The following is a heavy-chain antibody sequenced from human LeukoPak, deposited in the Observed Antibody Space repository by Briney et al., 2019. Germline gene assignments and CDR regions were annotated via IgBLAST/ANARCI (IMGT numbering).Heavy chain of an antibody. Sequence: RASVKVSCKVSGYTLTELSIHWVRQAPGKGLEWMGGFDPEDGETIYAQRFQGRVTMTEDTSTDTAYMELSSLRSEDAAVYYCATVSYYYDSSGYQGYFQHWGQGTLVTVSS. V-gene: IGHV1-24*01. CDR3: ATVSYYYDSSGYQGYFQH. CDR2: FDPEDGET. CDR1: GYTLTELS. J-gene: IGHJ1*01. D-gene: IGHD3-22*01.